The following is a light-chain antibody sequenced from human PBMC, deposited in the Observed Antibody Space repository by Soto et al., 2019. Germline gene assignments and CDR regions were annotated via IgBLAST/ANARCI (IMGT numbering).Light chain of an antibody. J-gene: IGLJ7*01. V-gene: IGLV1-44*01. CDR2: SND. Sequence: QSVLTQPPSASGTPGQRVTISCSGSSSNIETNTVNWYQQLPGTAPKLLIYSNDQRPSGVPDRFSGSKSGTSAPLAISGLQSEDEADYYCAAWDDSLNSAVFGGGTQLTVL. CDR3: AAWDDSLNSAV. CDR1: SSNIETNT.